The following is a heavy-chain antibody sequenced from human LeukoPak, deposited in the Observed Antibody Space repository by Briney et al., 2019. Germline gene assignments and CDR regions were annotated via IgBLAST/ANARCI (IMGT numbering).Heavy chain of an antibody. J-gene: IGHJ6*03. CDR3: ARDGSPWDYYYYYMDV. Sequence: GGSLRLSCAASGFTFSSYSMNWVRQAPGKGLEWVSSISSSSYIYYADSVKGRFTISRDNAKNSLYLQMNSLRAEDTAAYYCARDGSPWDYYYYYMDVWGKGTTVTVSS. CDR2: ISSSSYI. CDR1: GFTFSSYS. V-gene: IGHV3-21*01. D-gene: IGHD2-15*01.